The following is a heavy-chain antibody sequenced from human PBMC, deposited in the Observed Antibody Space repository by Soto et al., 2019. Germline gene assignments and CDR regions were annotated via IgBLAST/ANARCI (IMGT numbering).Heavy chain of an antibody. Sequence: ASETLSLTCAVYGGSFSGYYWSWIRQPPGKGLEWIGEINHSGSTNYNPSLKSRVTISVDTSKNQFSLKLSSVTAADTAVYYCARGGRFLEWLPGSGEAYYGMDVWGQGTTVTVSS. CDR1: GGSFSGYY. J-gene: IGHJ6*02. D-gene: IGHD3-3*01. CDR2: INHSGST. CDR3: ARGGRFLEWLPGSGEAYYGMDV. V-gene: IGHV4-34*01.